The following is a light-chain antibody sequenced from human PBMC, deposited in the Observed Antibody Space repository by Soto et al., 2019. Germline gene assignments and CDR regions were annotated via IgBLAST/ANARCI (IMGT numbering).Light chain of an antibody. Sequence: IVLTQSPATLSLSPGERATLSCRASQSVSSSLAWYQQKPGQAPRLLISDASNRATGIPARFSGSGSWTDFTLTISSLEPEDFAVYYCQQHSDWPLTFGGGTKLEI. CDR2: DAS. V-gene: IGKV3-11*01. CDR1: QSVSSS. CDR3: QQHSDWPLT. J-gene: IGKJ4*01.